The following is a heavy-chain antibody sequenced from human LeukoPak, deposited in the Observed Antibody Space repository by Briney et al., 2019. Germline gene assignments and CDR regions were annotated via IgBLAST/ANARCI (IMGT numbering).Heavy chain of an antibody. CDR1: GYTFTSYY. V-gene: IGHV1-2*02. CDR3: ARDITEYFDY. Sequence: ASVTVSCKSSGYTFTSYYMHWVRQAPGQGLEWMGWINPNSGGTNYAQKFQGRVTMTRDTSISTAYMELSRLRSDDTAVYYCARDITEYFDYWGQGTLVTVSS. CDR2: INPNSGGT. J-gene: IGHJ4*02.